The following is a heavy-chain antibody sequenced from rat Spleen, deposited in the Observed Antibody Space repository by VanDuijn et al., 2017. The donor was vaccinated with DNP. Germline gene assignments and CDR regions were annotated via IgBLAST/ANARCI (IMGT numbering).Heavy chain of an antibody. V-gene: IGHV5-58*01. D-gene: IGHD1-11*01. CDR1: GFTFSSYS. J-gene: IGHJ4*01. Sequence: EVLVGGGGGDLVQPGRSLIVSCVASGFTFSSYSMYWIRQAPGKGLELIASIYTDPGATYYRDSVKGRFTISRDNAENTVYLQMNSLRSEDTATYYCAKDRDGGFAMDAWGQGTSV. CDR2: IYTDPGAT. CDR3: AKDRDGGFAMDA.